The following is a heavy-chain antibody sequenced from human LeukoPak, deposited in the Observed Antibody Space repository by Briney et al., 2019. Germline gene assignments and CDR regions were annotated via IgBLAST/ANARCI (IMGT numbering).Heavy chain of an antibody. CDR3: ASRITMVRGQFDY. CDR2: ISYDGSNK. D-gene: IGHD3-10*01. Sequence: PGGSLRLSCAASGFTFSSYGMHWVRQAPGKGLEWVAVISYDGSNKYYADSVKGRFTISRDNSKNTLYLQMNSLRAEDTAVYYCASRITMVRGQFDYWGQGTLVTVSS. V-gene: IGHV3-30*03. J-gene: IGHJ4*02. CDR1: GFTFSSYG.